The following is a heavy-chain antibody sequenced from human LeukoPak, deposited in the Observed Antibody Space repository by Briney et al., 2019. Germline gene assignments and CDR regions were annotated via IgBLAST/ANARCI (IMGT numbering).Heavy chain of an antibody. D-gene: IGHD4-17*01. CDR3: ARDVHGDYGSGWFDP. J-gene: IGHJ5*02. Sequence: SVKVSCKASGGTFNNSAISWVRQAPGQGLEWLGGIMPLFGTGGYAQKFQGRVTITKDESTRTVYLELTSLTSDDTAVYYCARDVHGDYGSGWFDPWGQGTLVSVSS. CDR2: IMPLFGTG. V-gene: IGHV1-69*05. CDR1: GGTFNNSA.